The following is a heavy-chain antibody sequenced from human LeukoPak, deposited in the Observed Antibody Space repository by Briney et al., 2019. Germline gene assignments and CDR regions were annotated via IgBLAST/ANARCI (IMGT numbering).Heavy chain of an antibody. CDR1: GFTSSSYE. J-gene: IGHJ4*02. Sequence: PGGSLRLSCAASGFTSSSYEMNWVRQAPGKGLEWVSYISSSGSTIYYADSVKGRCTISRDNAKKSLYVQMNSLRAEDTAVYYCARAAGQEASWYGEQLDYWGKGTLVTVSS. CDR3: ARAAGQEASWYGEQLDY. CDR2: ISSSGSTI. D-gene: IGHD3-10*01. V-gene: IGHV3-48*03.